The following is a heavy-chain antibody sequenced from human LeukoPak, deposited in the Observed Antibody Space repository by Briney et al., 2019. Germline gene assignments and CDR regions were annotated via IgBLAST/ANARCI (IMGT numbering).Heavy chain of an antibody. J-gene: IGHJ6*03. Sequence: PSETLSLTCAVYGGSFSGYYWNWIRQPPGKGLEWIGEINHSGSTNYNPSLKSRVTISVDTSKNQFSLKLSSVTAADAAVYYCARFGSGYYYYYYYMDVWGKGTTVTVSS. V-gene: IGHV4-34*01. CDR2: INHSGST. D-gene: IGHD2-15*01. CDR3: ARFGSGYYYYYYYMDV. CDR1: GGSFSGYY.